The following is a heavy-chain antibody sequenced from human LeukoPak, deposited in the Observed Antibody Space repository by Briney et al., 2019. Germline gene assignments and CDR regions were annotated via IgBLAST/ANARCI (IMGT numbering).Heavy chain of an antibody. Sequence: ASVKVSCKASGYTFTGYYMHWVRRAPGQGLEWMGWINPNSGGTNYAQKFQGRVTMTRDTSISTAYMELSRLRSDDTAVYYCATQGVVVAAIDYWGQGTLVTVSS. D-gene: IGHD2-15*01. CDR1: GYTFTGYY. V-gene: IGHV1-2*02. CDR2: INPNSGGT. J-gene: IGHJ4*02. CDR3: ATQGVVVAAIDY.